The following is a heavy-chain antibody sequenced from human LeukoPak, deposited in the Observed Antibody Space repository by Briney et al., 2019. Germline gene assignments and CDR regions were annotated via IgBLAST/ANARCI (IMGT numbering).Heavy chain of an antibody. V-gene: IGHV3-23*01. J-gene: IGHJ4*02. CDR2: ISGSGGST. D-gene: IGHD6-13*01. CDR3: AKGGSISSSSHFDY. Sequence: GGSLRLSCATSGFTFNDYAMTWVRQAPGKGLGWVSAISGSGGSTYYADSVKGRFTISRDNSKNTLYLQMNSLRAEDTAVYYCAKGGSISSSSHFDYWGQGTLVTVSS. CDR1: GFTFNDYA.